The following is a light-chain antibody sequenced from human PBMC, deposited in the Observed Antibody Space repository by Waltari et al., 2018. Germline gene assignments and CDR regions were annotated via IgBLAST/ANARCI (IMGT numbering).Light chain of an antibody. CDR2: DVN. V-gene: IGLV2-14*03. J-gene: IGLJ1*01. CDR3: SSYTTGSTRYV. CDR1: SSDIGAYNF. Sequence: QSALTQPASVSGSPGQSITISCTGTSSDIGAYNFVSWYQKHPGKAPKVMIYDVNNRPSGVSSLFSGSKSGNTASLTISWLQAEDEADYYCSSYTTGSTRYVFGSGTKVTVL.